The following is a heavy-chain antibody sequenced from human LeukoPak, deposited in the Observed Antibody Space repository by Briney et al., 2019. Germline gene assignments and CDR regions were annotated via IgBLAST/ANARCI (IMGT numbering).Heavy chain of an antibody. Sequence: SETLSLTCTVSGGSISSYYWSWNRQPPGKGLEWIGYVHYSGSTYYNPSLKSRVTISVDTSKNQFSLKLTSVTAADTAVYYCARGRVVPAAHYFDYWAREPWSPSPQ. CDR3: ARGRVVPAAHYFDY. D-gene: IGHD2-2*01. CDR1: GGSISSYY. V-gene: IGHV4-59*08. J-gene: IGHJ4*02. CDR2: VHYSGST.